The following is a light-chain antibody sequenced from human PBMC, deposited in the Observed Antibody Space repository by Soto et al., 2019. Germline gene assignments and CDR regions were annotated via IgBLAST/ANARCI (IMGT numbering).Light chain of an antibody. CDR1: SSDVGNYKD. CDR2: EVS. V-gene: IGLV2-8*01. J-gene: IGLJ3*02. CDR3: SSYAGSNLWV. Sequence: QSALTQSPSASGSPGQSVTISCTGTSSDVGNYKDVSWYQQHPGKAPKLMIYEVSKRPSGVPDRFSGSKSGNTASLTVSGLQVEDEADYYCSSYAGSNLWVFGGGTKVTVL.